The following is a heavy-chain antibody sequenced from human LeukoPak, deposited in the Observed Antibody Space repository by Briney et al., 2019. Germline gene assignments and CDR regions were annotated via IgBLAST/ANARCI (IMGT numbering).Heavy chain of an antibody. CDR3: ARVRNTAMVKGWFDA. D-gene: IGHD5-18*01. J-gene: IGHJ5*02. CDR1: GYTFTSYA. Sequence: ASVKVSCKASGYTFTSYAMHWVRQAPGQRLEWMGWINAGNGNTKYSQKFQGRVTITRDTSASTAYMELSSLRSEDTAVYYCARVRNTAMVKGWFDAWGRGALVTVSS. CDR2: INAGNGNT. V-gene: IGHV1-3*01.